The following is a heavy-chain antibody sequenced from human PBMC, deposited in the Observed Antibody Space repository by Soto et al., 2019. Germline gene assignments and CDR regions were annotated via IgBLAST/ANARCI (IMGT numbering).Heavy chain of an antibody. CDR2: ISWNSGRI. J-gene: IGHJ4*02. Sequence: EVQVVESGGGLVQPGRSLRLSCAAFGVTFDDFAMHWVRQVPGKGLEWVSGISWNSGRIGYADSVKGRFTISRDNAENSLYLQMNSLRPEDTALYYCAKDAGDAGSGPFDYWGQGTLVTGSS. CDR3: AKDAGDAGSGPFDY. CDR1: GVTFDDFA. D-gene: IGHD2-15*01. V-gene: IGHV3-9*01.